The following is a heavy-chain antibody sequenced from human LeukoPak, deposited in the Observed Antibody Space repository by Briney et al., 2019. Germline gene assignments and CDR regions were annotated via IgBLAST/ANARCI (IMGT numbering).Heavy chain of an antibody. CDR3: ARGAPQQGQFDP. CDR1: GYTFTSYY. J-gene: IGHJ5*02. CDR2: INPSGGST. V-gene: IGHV1-46*01. Sequence: ASGKVSCKASGYTFTSYYMHWVRQAPGQGLEWMGIINPSGGSTSYAQKFQGRVTMTRDTSTKTVYRELSRLRSEDAAVYYCARGAPQQGQFDPWGQGTLVTVSS. D-gene: IGHD6-13*01.